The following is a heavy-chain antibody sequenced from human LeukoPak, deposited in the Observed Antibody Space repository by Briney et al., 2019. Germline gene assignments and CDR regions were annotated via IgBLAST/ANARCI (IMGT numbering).Heavy chain of an antibody. Sequence: SETLSLTCIVSGGAINSYYWNWIRQPPGKGLEWIGHIYYSGSSNYNPSLKSRVTISVDTSKNQFSLKLSSVTAADTAVYYCARAQKKYYYDSSGYHSRDYFDYWGQGTLVTVSS. D-gene: IGHD3-22*01. J-gene: IGHJ4*02. CDR1: GGAINSYY. CDR2: IYYSGSS. CDR3: ARAQKKYYYDSSGYHSRDYFDY. V-gene: IGHV4-59*01.